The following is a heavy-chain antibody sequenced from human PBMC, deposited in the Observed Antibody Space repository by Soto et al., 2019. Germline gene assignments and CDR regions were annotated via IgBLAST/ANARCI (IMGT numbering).Heavy chain of an antibody. V-gene: IGHV4-34*01. D-gene: IGHD3-9*01. CDR3: ARGIGRYFVYGMDV. J-gene: IGHJ6*02. CDR2: INHSGST. CDR1: GGSVSGYD. Sequence: SETLALTCAVYGGSVSGYDWSWIRQPPGKGLEWIGEINHSGSTNYNPSLKSRVTISVDTSKNQFSLKLSSVTAADTAVYYCARGIGRYFVYGMDVWGQGTTVTV.